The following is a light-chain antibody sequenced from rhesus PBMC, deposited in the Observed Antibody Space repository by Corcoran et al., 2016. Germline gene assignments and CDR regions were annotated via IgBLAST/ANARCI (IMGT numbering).Light chain of an antibody. V-gene: IGKV1-25*01. CDR3: QQHNSYPFT. Sequence: DIQMTQSPSSLSASVGDTVTITCRASQGISRYLAWYQQKQGKAPKLLIYKASTLQSGVPSRFSGSGSGTDVTLNISSLQPEDFATYYCQQHNSYPFTFGPGTKLDIK. CDR1: QGISRY. J-gene: IGKJ3*01. CDR2: KAS.